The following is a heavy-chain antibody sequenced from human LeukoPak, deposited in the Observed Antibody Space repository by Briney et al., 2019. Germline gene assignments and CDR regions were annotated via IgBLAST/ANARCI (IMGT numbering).Heavy chain of an antibody. Sequence: ASVKVSCKVSGYTLTELSMHWVRQAPGKGLEWMGGFDPEDGETIYAQKFQGRVTMTEDTSTDTAYMELSSLRSEDTAVYYCATVGGYSYGYYWAVYHYGMDVWGQGTTVTVSS. CDR3: ATVGGYSYGYYWAVYHYGMDV. V-gene: IGHV1-24*01. CDR1: GYTLTELS. CDR2: FDPEDGET. J-gene: IGHJ6*02. D-gene: IGHD5-18*01.